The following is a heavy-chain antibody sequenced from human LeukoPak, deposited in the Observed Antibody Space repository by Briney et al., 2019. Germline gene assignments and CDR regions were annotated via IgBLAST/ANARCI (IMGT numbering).Heavy chain of an antibody. Sequence: GASVKVSCKASGYTFSKFGINWVRQAPGQGLEWIAWISGNNDNPNYGQKFQGRFTVTTDSSTSTAYMELRNLRSDDTAVYYCARAGTSTDDYWGQGTLVTVSS. CDR2: ISGNNDNP. V-gene: IGHV1-18*01. J-gene: IGHJ4*02. CDR3: ARAGTSTDDY. D-gene: IGHD2-2*01. CDR1: GYTFSKFG.